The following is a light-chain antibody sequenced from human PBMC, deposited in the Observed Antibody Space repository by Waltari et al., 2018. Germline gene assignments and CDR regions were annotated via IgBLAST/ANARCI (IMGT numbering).Light chain of an antibody. CDR1: PSVSSN. V-gene: IGKV3-15*01. CDR2: GAS. CDR3: QQYNNWPPWT. Sequence: EIVMTQSPATLSGSPGERATLSCRASPSVSSNLAWYQQKPGQAPRLLIYGASTRATGIPARFSCSVSGTEFTLTISSMQSEDFAVYYCQQYNNWPPWTFGQGTKVEIK. J-gene: IGKJ1*01.